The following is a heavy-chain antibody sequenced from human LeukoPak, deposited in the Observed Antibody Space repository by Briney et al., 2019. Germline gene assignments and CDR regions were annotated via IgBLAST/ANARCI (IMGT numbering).Heavy chain of an antibody. Sequence: SQTLSLTCAVSGGSISSGGYSWSWIRQPPGKGLEWIGYIYHSGSTYYNSSLKSRVTISVDRSKNQFSLKLSSVTAADTAVYYCARSYEGGAFDIWGQGTMVTVSS. J-gene: IGHJ3*02. D-gene: IGHD5-12*01. V-gene: IGHV4-30-2*01. CDR3: ARSYEGGAFDI. CDR2: IYHSGST. CDR1: GGSISSGGYS.